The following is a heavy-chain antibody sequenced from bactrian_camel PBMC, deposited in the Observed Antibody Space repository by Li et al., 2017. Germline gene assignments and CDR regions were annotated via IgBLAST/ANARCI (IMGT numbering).Heavy chain of an antibody. CDR2: IYTRGAST. D-gene: IGHD6*01. Sequence: VQLVESGGGSVQTGGSLSLSCAASGDTDSSACMGWFRQAPGNKREGVASIYTRGASTYYADSVKGRFTISQDNAKNTLTLEMNSLKPQDTAMYYCAAVRGRDRCSPSTLVRGSFGHWGQGTQVTVS. J-gene: IGHJ6*01. V-gene: IGHV3S31*01. CDR3: AAVRGRDRCSPSTLVRGSFGH. CDR1: GDTDSSAC.